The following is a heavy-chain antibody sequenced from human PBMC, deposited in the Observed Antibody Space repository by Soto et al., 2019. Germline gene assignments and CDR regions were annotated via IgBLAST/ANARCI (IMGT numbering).Heavy chain of an antibody. CDR3: AKQEVQTSRYYGMDV. J-gene: IGHJ6*02. Sequence: QVQLVESGGGVVQPGRSLRLSCAAYGFTFSSYGMHWVRQAPGKGLEWVAVISYDGSNKYYADSVKGRFTISRDNSKNTLYLQMNSLRAEDTAVYYCAKQEVQTSRYYGMDVWGQGTTVTVSS. V-gene: IGHV3-30*18. CDR2: ISYDGSNK. CDR1: GFTFSSYG. D-gene: IGHD1-1*01.